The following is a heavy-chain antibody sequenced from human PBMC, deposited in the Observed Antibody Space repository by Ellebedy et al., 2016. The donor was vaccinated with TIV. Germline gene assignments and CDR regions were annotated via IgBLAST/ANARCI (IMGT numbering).Heavy chain of an antibody. Sequence: SGPTLVKPPQTLTLTCTFSGFSLSPTRVSVSWIRQPPGKALEWLARIDWDDDKYFNTSLRTRLTISKDTSKNQVVLTMTNMDPVDTATYYCARTDGSGWAFDYWGQGTLVTVSS. D-gene: IGHD6-19*01. CDR2: IDWDDDK. CDR3: ARTDGSGWAFDY. J-gene: IGHJ4*01. CDR1: GFSLSPTRVS. V-gene: IGHV2-70*11.